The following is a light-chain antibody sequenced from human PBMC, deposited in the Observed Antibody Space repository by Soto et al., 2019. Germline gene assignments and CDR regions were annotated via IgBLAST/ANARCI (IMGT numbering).Light chain of an antibody. V-gene: IGLV2-11*01. CDR3: CSYVGSNTLYV. CDR1: SSDVGDYNY. CDR2: DVS. Sequence: QSALTQPRSVSGSPEQSVTISCTGSSSDVGDYNYVSWYQRHPGKAPKLMIYDVSKRPSGVPDRFSGSKSGNTASLTISGLQDEDEADYYCCSYVGSNTLYVFGTGTKLTVL. J-gene: IGLJ1*01.